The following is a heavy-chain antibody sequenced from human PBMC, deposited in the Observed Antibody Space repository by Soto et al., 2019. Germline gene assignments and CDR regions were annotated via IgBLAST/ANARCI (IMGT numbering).Heavy chain of an antibody. Sequence: QVQLQESGPGLVKPSQTLSLTCTVSGGSIRSSDYYWSWIRQPPGKGLEWRGYVYYSESAYYNPSHKIRGFVSIDTDKYLCSLPLSSGPAADTAAYYCARVIITATGTSGFDSWGQGTLVTVSS. CDR2: VYYSESA. CDR3: ARVIITATGTSGFDS. D-gene: IGHD6-13*01. CDR1: GGSIRSSDYY. V-gene: IGHV4-30-4*01. J-gene: IGHJ4*02.